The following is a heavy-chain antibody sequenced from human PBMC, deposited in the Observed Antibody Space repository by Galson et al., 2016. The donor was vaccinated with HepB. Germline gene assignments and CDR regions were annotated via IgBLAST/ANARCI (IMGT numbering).Heavy chain of an antibody. CDR2: ISSSGRTI. D-gene: IGHD4-17*01. CDR1: GFTLSDYY. Sequence: SLRLSCAASGFTLSDYYMSWVRQAPGKGLEWISYISSSGRTIYDADSVKGRFTISRDDTSNSLFLQMNSLRGDDTAVYYCAILGYGDSFDYWGQGTLVTVSS. V-gene: IGHV3-11*01. J-gene: IGHJ4*02. CDR3: AILGYGDSFDY.